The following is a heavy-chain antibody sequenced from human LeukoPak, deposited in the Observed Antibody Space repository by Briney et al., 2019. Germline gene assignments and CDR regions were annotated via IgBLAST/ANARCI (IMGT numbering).Heavy chain of an antibody. Sequence: GESLKISCKGSGYSFTSYWIGWVRQMPGKGLEWKGIIYPSDSDTRYSPSFQGQGTISADKSISTAYLQWSSLKASDTAMYYCARVDYYDSSGFNYFDYWGQGTLVTVSS. CDR1: GYSFTSYW. D-gene: IGHD3-22*01. CDR2: IYPSDSDT. V-gene: IGHV5-51*01. CDR3: ARVDYYDSSGFNYFDY. J-gene: IGHJ4*02.